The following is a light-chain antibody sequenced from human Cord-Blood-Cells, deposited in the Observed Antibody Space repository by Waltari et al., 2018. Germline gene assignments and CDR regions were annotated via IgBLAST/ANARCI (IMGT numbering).Light chain of an antibody. V-gene: IGKV3-15*01. CDR3: QQYNNWPPYT. Sequence: EIVMTQSPATLSVSPGARATLSCRASQSVSSNLAWYQQKPGQAPRLLIYGASTRATGIPARFSGSGSGTEFTLTISSLQSEDFAVYYCQQYNNWPPYTFGQGTKPEIK. CDR1: QSVSSN. J-gene: IGKJ2*01. CDR2: GAS.